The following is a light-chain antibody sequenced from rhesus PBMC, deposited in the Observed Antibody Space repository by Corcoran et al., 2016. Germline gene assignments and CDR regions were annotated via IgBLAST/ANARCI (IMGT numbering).Light chain of an antibody. CDR2: AAS. V-gene: IGKV1-33*01. CDR1: KAISNA. CDR3: QQRNSYPYS. Sequence: DIHMTQSPSSLSASVGDKVTITCRASKAISNALAWFQQKPWKDPKLLIYAASNLQSGVPSRFSGSGSWTDFTLTISSLQPEDFAVYYCQQRNSYPYSFGRGTKVEIK. J-gene: IGKJ2*01.